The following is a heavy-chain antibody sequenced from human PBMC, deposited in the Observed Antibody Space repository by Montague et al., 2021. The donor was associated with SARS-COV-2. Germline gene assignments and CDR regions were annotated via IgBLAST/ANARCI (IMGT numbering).Heavy chain of an antibody. D-gene: IGHD6-13*01. V-gene: IGHV4-34*01. CDR3: ARVGRQQLVRLSGMDV. CDR1: GGSLSGYD. CDR2: IYYSGST. J-gene: IGHJ6*02. Sequence: SETLSLTCAVYGGSLSGYDWSWIRQPPGKGLEWIGSIYYSGSTYXNPSLKSRVTISVDTSKNQFSLKLSSVTAADMAVYYCARVGRQQLVRLSGMDVWGQGATVTVSS.